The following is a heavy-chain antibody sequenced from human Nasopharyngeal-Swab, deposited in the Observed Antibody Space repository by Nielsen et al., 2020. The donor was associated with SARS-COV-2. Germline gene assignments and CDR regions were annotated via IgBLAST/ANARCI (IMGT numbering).Heavy chain of an antibody. CDR2: IKQDGSEK. CDR3: ARDQGSYFRLYFDY. V-gene: IGHV3-7*03. D-gene: IGHD1-26*01. Sequence: VRQAPGKGLEWVANIKQDGSEKYYVDSVKGRFTISRDNAKNSLYLQMNSLRAEDTAVYYCARDQGSYFRLYFDYWGQGTLVTASS. J-gene: IGHJ4*02.